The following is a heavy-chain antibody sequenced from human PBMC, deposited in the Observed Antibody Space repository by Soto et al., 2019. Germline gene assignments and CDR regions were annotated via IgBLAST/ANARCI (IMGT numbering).Heavy chain of an antibody. D-gene: IGHD6-13*01. V-gene: IGHV3-48*01. CDR2: ISSSSSTI. J-gene: IGHJ4*02. CDR3: ARGESSSWYLFDY. CDR1: GFTFSSYS. Sequence: EVQLVESGGGLVQPGGSLRLSCAASGFTFSSYSMNWVRQAPGKGLEWVSYISSSSSTIYYADSVKGRFTISRDNAKTSLYLQKNSLRAEDTAVYYWARGESSSWYLFDYWGQGTLVTVSS.